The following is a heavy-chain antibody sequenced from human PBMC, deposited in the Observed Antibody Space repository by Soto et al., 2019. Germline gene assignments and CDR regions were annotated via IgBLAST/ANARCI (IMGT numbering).Heavy chain of an antibody. CDR2: IYYSGST. CDR3: AREVNRGRTYYFDY. V-gene: IGHV4-59*01. J-gene: IGHJ4*02. Sequence: SETLSLTCTVSGGSISSYYWSWIRQPPGKGLEWIGYIYYSGSTNYNPSLKSRVTISVDTSKNQFSLKLSSVTAADTAVYYCAREVNRGRTYYFDYWGQGTLVTVSS. CDR1: GGSISSYY.